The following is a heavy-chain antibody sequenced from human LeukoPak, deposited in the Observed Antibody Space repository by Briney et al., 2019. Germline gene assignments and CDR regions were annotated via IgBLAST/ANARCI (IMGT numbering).Heavy chain of an antibody. J-gene: IGHJ4*02. CDR2: IYYSGNT. CDR1: GGSIQPYY. CDR3: ARVLAIAAAGTYYFDY. V-gene: IGHV4-59*08. D-gene: IGHD6-13*01. Sequence: PSETLSLTHTVSGGSIQPYYWLCMRQPPGKGLEGIGYIYYSGNTNYNPSLKSRVTILIDTSKNQFSLKLSSVTAADTAVYYCARVLAIAAAGTYYFDYWGQGTLVTVSS.